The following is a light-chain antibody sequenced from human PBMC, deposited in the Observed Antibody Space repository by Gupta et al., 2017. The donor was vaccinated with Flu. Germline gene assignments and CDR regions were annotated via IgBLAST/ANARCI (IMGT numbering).Light chain of an antibody. Sequence: QLVLTQSPSASASLGPSVKLTCTLSSGHSSYAIAWHQQQPEKGPRYLRKLNSDGSHTKGDGIPDRFSGSSSGAERYLTISSLQSEDEADYYCQTWGTGIGVFGGGTKLTVL. V-gene: IGLV4-69*01. J-gene: IGLJ2*01. CDR3: QTWGTGIGV. CDR2: LNSDGSH. CDR1: SGHSSYA.